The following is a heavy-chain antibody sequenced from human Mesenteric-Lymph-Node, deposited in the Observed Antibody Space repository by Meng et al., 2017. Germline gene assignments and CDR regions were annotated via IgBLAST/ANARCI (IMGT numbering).Heavy chain of an antibody. CDR2: ISWDGGST. CDR1: GFTFDDYA. Sequence: LSLTCAASGFTFDDYAMHWVRQAPGKGLEWVSLISWDGGSTYYADSVKGRFTISRDNSKNSLYLQMNSLRAEDTALYYCAKDMPNYGSGSYFSYYYYGMDVWGQGTTVTVSS. J-gene: IGHJ6*02. V-gene: IGHV3-43D*03. CDR3: AKDMPNYGSGSYFSYYYYGMDV. D-gene: IGHD3-10*01.